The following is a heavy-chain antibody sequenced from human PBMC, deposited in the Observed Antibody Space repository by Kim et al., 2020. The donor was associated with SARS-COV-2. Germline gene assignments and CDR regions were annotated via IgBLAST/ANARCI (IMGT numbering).Heavy chain of an antibody. J-gene: IGHJ3*02. CDR1: GFTFSRCG. Sequence: GGSLRLSCTASGFTFSRCGMSWVRQAPGKGLEWVAVVSNDGSAKYDAAAEKGRSATRRDTSKNPQQLQNSRRGAEDAVVYYWAEPPTAAGQTCDSDSWG. CDR3: AEPPTAAGQTCDSDS. D-gene: IGHD6-13*01. CDR2: VSNDGSAK. V-gene: IGHV3-30*03.